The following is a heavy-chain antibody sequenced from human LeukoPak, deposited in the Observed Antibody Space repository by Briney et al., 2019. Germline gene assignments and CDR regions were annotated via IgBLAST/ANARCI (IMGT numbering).Heavy chain of an antibody. J-gene: IGHJ4*02. CDR2: ISTSAGTI. CDR3: ARDAIDSSGFDFDY. D-gene: IGHD3-22*01. CDR1: GFTFSDYY. Sequence: GESLRLSCAASGFTFSDYYMTWIRQAPGKGLEWISYISTSAGTIYYADSVKGRFAISRDNAKNSLYLQMNSLRAEDTAVYYCARDAIDSSGFDFDYWGQGTLVTVSS. V-gene: IGHV3-11*01.